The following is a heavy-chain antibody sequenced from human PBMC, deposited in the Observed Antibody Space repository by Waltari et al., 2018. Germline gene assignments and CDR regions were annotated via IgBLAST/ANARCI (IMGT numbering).Heavy chain of an antibody. CDR2: INHRGST. CDR3: ARGRSSGWPGYYYYYMDV. CDR1: GGSFSGYY. V-gene: IGHV4-34*01. D-gene: IGHD6-19*01. J-gene: IGHJ6*03. Sequence: QVQLQQWGAGLLKPSETLSLTCAVYGGSFSGYYWSWSRQPPGRGLEGIGEINHRGSTNYNPSLKSRVTISVDTSKNQFSLKLRSVTAADTAVYYCARGRSSGWPGYYYYYMDVWGKGTTVTVSS.